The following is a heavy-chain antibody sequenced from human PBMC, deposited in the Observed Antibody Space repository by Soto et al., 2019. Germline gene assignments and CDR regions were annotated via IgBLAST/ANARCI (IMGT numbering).Heavy chain of an antibody. D-gene: IGHD5-12*01. CDR3: VKGSGGGYTALDY. CDR2: VSGSGGST. CDR1: GFTFSSYA. Sequence: EVQLLESGGGLVQPGGSLRLSCAASGFTFSSYAMSWVRQAPGKGLEWVSGVSGSGGSTYYADSVRGRFTISRDNSKNPLFVQMNSLRAEDTAVYYCVKGSGGGYTALDYWGQGALVTVSS. V-gene: IGHV3-23*01. J-gene: IGHJ4*02.